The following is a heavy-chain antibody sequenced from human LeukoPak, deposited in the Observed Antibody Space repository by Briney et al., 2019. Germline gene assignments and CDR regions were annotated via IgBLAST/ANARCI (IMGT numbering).Heavy chain of an antibody. D-gene: IGHD6-13*01. Sequence: AFVNTSMNPCGNTVTDCYSDEVREPPGQRQERMGWINPNSGGTNYAQKFQGRVTMTRDTSISTAYMELSRLRSDDTAVYYCARVGRAAAGTFWFDPWGQGTLVTVSS. J-gene: IGHJ5*02. CDR2: INPNSGGT. CDR3: ARVGRAAAGTFWFDP. CDR1: GNTVTDCY. V-gene: IGHV1-2*02.